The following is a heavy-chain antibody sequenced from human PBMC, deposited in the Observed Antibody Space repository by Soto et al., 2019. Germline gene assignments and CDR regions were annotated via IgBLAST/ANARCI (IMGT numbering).Heavy chain of an antibody. CDR2: IYYSGNT. D-gene: IGHD3-16*01. CDR3: ARRGGATRFGYYYMDV. V-gene: IGHV4-61*05. Sequence: SETLSLTCTVSGGSISSSSYYWGWIRQPPGKGLEWIGYIYYSGNTNYNPSLKSRVTISVDTSKNQFSLKLSSVTAADTAVYYCARRGGATRFGYYYMDVWGKGTTVTVSS. CDR1: GGSISSSSYY. J-gene: IGHJ6*03.